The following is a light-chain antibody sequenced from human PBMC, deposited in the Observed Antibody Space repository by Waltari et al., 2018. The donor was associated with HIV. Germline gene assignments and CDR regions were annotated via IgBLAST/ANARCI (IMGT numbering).Light chain of an antibody. CDR2: AAS. CDR3: QKYNSAPQGFT. Sequence: DIQMTQSPSSLSASVGDSVTITCRASQGISSYLAWYQQRPGKVPKLLIYAASTLQSGVPSRFSGSGSGTDFTLTISSLQPEDVATYYCQKYNSAPQGFTFGPGTKVDIK. V-gene: IGKV1-27*01. J-gene: IGKJ3*01. CDR1: QGISSY.